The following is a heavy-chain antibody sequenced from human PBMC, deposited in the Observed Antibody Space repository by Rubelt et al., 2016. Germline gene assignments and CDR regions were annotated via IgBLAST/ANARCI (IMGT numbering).Heavy chain of an antibody. CDR2: SSYT. CDR3: ARGGRHDPDAFDI. Sequence: SSYTNYADSVKGRFTISRDNAKNSPYLQMNSLRAEDTAVYYCARGGRHDPDAFDIWGQGTMVTVSS. D-gene: IGHD3-16*01. J-gene: IGHJ3*02. V-gene: IGHV3-11*05.